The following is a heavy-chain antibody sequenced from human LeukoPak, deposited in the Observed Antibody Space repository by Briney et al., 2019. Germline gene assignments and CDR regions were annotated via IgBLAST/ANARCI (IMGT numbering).Heavy chain of an antibody. D-gene: IGHD5-24*01. CDR1: GGTFSSYA. CDR3: ARERTWLQFGSSPFDY. V-gene: IGHV1-69*13. J-gene: IGHJ4*02. Sequence: SVKVSCKASGGTFSSYAISWVRQAPGRGLEWMGGIIPIFGTANYAQKFQGRVTITADESTSTGYMELSSLRSEDTAVYYCARERTWLQFGSSPFDYWGQGTLVTVSS. CDR2: IIPIFGTA.